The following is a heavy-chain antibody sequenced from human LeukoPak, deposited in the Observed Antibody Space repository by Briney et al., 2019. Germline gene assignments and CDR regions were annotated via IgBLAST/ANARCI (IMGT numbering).Heavy chain of an antibody. Sequence: PSETLSLTCTVSGGSISTYYWSWIRQPPGKGLEWIGNIYYSGSTNYNPSLKSRVTISVDTSKNQFSLKLTAVTAADTAVYYCARHRYSSAWSVVDYWGQGTPVTVSS. D-gene: IGHD6-19*01. CDR1: GGSISTYY. CDR3: ARHRYSSAWSVVDY. CDR2: IYYSGST. V-gene: IGHV4-59*08. J-gene: IGHJ4*02.